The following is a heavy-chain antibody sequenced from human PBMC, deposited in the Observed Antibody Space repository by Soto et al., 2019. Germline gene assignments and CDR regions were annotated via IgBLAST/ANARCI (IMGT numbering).Heavy chain of an antibody. Sequence: PSETLSLTCAVYGGSFSGYYWSWIRQPPGKGLEWIGEINHSGSTNYNPSLKSRVTISVDTSKNQFSLKLSSVTAADTAVYYCARTYCSGGSCYGTYYHYGMDVWGQGTTVPVSS. CDR1: GGSFSGYY. V-gene: IGHV4-34*01. CDR2: INHSGST. CDR3: ARTYCSGGSCYGTYYHYGMDV. D-gene: IGHD2-15*01. J-gene: IGHJ6*02.